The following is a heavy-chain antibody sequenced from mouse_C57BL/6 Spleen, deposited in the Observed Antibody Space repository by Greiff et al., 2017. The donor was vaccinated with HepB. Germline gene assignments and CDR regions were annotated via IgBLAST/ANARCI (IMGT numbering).Heavy chain of an antibody. CDR2: ISSGSSTI. CDR1: GFTFSDYG. V-gene: IGHV5-17*01. CDR3: ARAGTGENYFDY. D-gene: IGHD4-1*01. Sequence: DVQLVESGGGLVKPGGSLKLSCAASGFTFSDYGMHWVRQAPEKGLEWVAYISSGSSTIYYADTVKGRFTISRDNAKNTLFLQMTSLRSEDTAMYYCARAGTGENYFDYWGQGTTLTVSS. J-gene: IGHJ2*01.